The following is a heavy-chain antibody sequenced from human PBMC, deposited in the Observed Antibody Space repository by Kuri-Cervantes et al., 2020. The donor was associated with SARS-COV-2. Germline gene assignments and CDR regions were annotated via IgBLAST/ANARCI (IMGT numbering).Heavy chain of an antibody. CDR3: SRDSLGYGDYYFDY. D-gene: IGHD4-17*01. Sequence: SEPLSPTCGVYGGSFSAYYWSWIRHPPGKGREWSGEINHSGSTNYNPSLKSRATISVDTSKNQFSLKLSSVTAADTAVYYCSRDSLGYGDYYFDYWGQGTLVTVSS. V-gene: IGHV4-34*01. CDR2: INHSGST. J-gene: IGHJ4*02. CDR1: GGSFSAYY.